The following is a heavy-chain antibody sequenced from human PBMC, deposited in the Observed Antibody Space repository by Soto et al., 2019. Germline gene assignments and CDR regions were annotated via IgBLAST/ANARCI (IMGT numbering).Heavy chain of an antibody. Sequence: QMQLVQSGPEVKKPGTSVKVSCKASGFTFTSSAVQWVRQARGQRLEGRGWLVGGSGNTNYAQKFQERVTITRDMSTSTAYMELSSLRSEDTAVYYCAAAADARIVVALERFDPWGQGTLVTVSS. J-gene: IGHJ5*02. CDR1: GFTFTSSA. V-gene: IGHV1-58*01. D-gene: IGHD3-22*01. CDR3: AAAADARIVVALERFDP. CDR2: LVGGSGNT.